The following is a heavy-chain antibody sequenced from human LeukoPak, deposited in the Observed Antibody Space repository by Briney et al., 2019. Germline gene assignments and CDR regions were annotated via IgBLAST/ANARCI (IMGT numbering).Heavy chain of an antibody. CDR1: GFTVSSNY. CDR2: IYSGGST. CDR3: ARSHYSDDYVLDH. V-gene: IGHV3-66*01. D-gene: IGHD3-16*01. Sequence: PGGSLRLSCAASGFTVSSNYMSWVRQAPGKGLEWVSVIYSGGSTYYADSVKGRFTISRDNSRNTLYLQMNSLRAEDTAVYYCARSHYSDDYVLDHWGQGTLVIVSS. J-gene: IGHJ4*02.